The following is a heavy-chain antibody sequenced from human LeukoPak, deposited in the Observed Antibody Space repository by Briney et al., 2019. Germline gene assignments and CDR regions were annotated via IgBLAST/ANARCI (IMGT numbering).Heavy chain of an antibody. D-gene: IGHD3-22*01. CDR2: INPNSGGT. J-gene: IGHJ4*02. Sequence: ASVKVSCKASGYTFTCYYMHWVRQAPGQGLEWMGRINPNSGGTNYAQKFQGRVTMTRDTSISTAYMELRSLRSDDTAVYYCARSSLQWFIFDYWGQGTLVTVSS. CDR3: ARSSLQWFIFDY. CDR1: GYTFTCYY. V-gene: IGHV1-2*06.